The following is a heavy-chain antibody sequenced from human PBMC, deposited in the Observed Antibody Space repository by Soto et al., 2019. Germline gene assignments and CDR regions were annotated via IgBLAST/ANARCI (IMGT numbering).Heavy chain of an antibody. CDR2: IYYSGST. V-gene: IGHV4-59*08. CDR3: ARLGLPYYFDY. Sequence: SQTLSLTCTVSGGSISSYYWSWIRQPPGKGLEWIGYIYYSGSTNYNPSLKSRVTISVDTSKNQFSLKLSSVTAADTAVYYCARLGLPYYFDYWGQGTLVTVSS. CDR1: GGSISSYY. J-gene: IGHJ4*02.